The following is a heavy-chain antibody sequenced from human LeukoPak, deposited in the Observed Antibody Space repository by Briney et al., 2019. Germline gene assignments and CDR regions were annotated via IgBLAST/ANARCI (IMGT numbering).Heavy chain of an antibody. CDR2: FSGSGGGT. CDR1: GFTFSTFA. CDR3: AKAFSAYENWPPNWFDP. J-gene: IGHJ5*02. D-gene: IGHD5-12*01. Sequence: GGSLRLSCAASGFTFSTFAMSWVRQAPGKGLEWVSAFSGSGGGTYYADSVKGRLTISRDNSKNTLYLQMSSPRAEDTAVYYCAKAFSAYENWPPNWFDPWGQGTLVTVSS. V-gene: IGHV3-23*01.